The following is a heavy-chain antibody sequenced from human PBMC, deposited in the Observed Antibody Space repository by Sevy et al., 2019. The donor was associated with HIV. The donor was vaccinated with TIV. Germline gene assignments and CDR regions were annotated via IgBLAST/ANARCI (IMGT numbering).Heavy chain of an antibody. D-gene: IGHD6-6*01. Sequence: GGSLRLSCAASGFTFSDYYINWIRQAPGKGLEWVSYISSIGSTMYDADSVTGRFTISRDNAKNPVYLQMNSLRVEDTAVYYCSREDIADRHFDYWGQGALVPVSS. J-gene: IGHJ4*02. CDR2: ISSIGSTM. CDR3: SREDIADRHFDY. V-gene: IGHV3-11*01. CDR1: GFTFSDYY.